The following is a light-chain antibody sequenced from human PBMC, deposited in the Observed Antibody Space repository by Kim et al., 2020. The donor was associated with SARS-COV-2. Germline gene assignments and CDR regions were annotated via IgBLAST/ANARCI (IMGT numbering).Light chain of an antibody. Sequence: QPVLTQPPSASGTPGQRVTISCSGSSSNIRRNHLYWYQQLPGTAPKLLIYGSTQRPSGVPDRFSGSKSGTSGSLAISGLRSEDEADYYCATWDDSLSGWVFGGGTQLTVL. V-gene: IGLV1-47*01. CDR3: ATWDDSLSGWV. CDR1: SSNIRRNH. J-gene: IGLJ3*02. CDR2: GST.